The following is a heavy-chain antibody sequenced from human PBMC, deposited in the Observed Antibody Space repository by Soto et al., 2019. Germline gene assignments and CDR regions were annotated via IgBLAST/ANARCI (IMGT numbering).Heavy chain of an antibody. Sequence: EVQLLESGGGLVQPGGSLRLSCAASGFTFSSYAMRWVRQAPVKGLEWVSAISGSGGSTYYADSVKGRFTISRDNSKNTLYLQMNSLRAEDAAVYYCARRGSGSYSDYWGQGTLVTVSS. CDR2: ISGSGGST. CDR3: ARRGSGSYSDY. D-gene: IGHD1-26*01. J-gene: IGHJ4*02. CDR1: GFTFSSYA. V-gene: IGHV3-23*01.